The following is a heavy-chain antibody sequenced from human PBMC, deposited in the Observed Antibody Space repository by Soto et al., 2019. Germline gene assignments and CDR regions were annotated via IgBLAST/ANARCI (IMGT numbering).Heavy chain of an antibody. D-gene: IGHD6-13*01. J-gene: IGHJ4*02. CDR1: GYTFTSYA. V-gene: IGHV1-3*01. Sequence: QVQLVQSGAEVKKPGASVKVSCKASGYTFTSYAMHWVRQAPVQRLEWMGWINAGNGNTKYSQKFQGRVTITRDTTASTAYMGLRILRSEDTAVYYCASECVAEAGDYWGQGTLVTVSS. CDR3: ASECVAEAGDY. CDR2: INAGNGNT.